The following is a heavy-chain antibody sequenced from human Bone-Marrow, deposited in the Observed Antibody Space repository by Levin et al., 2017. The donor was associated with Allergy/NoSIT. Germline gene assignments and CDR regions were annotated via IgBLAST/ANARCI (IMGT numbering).Heavy chain of an antibody. D-gene: IGHD4-17*01. V-gene: IGHV3-66*01. CDR2: IYSGGST. J-gene: IGHJ5*02. CDR3: ARADGDYWFDP. CDR1: GFTVSSNY. Sequence: GGSLRLSCAASGFTVSSNYMSWVRQAPGKGLEWVSVIYSGGSTYYADSVKGRFTISRDNSKNTLYLQMNSLRAEDTAVYYCARADGDYWFDPWGQGTLVTVSS.